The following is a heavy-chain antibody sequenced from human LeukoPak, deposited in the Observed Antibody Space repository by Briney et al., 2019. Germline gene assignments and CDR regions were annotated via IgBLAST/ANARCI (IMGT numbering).Heavy chain of an antibody. J-gene: IGHJ3*02. CDR2: ISSSSSYI. Sequence: GGSLRLSCAASGFTFSSYNMNWVRQAPGKGLEWVSSISSSSSYIYYADSVKGRFTISRDNAKNSLYLQMNSLRAEDTAVYYCARDIAVASYFDIWGQGTMVTVSS. CDR1: GFTFSSYN. CDR3: ARDIAVASYFDI. V-gene: IGHV3-21*01. D-gene: IGHD6-19*01.